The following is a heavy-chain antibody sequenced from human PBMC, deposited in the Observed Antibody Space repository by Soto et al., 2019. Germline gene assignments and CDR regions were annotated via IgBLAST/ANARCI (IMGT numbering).Heavy chain of an antibody. Sequence: SETLSLTCTVSGASITGSSYWSWIRQPAGKGLEWIGRFSLSGATSYNPSLRSRVTMSADVSKNQFSLRLTSVTAADTALYYCARGMTPPGAPAWYYFDSWGQGTLVTVSS. J-gene: IGHJ4*02. CDR3: ARGMTPPGAPAWYYFDS. CDR2: FSLSGAT. CDR1: GASITGSSY. D-gene: IGHD2-8*02. V-gene: IGHV4-4*07.